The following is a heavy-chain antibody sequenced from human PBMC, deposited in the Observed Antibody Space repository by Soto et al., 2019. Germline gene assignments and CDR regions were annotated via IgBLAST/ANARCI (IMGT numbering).Heavy chain of an antibody. V-gene: IGHV1-46*01. CDR2: ISPSGGST. D-gene: IGHD6-19*01. CDR1: GYTFAKSS. CDR3: VRGVASGFLFDY. Sequence: SVKVSCKASGYTFAKSSLHWVRQAPVQGLEWMGVISPSGGSTNYSQKFQGRVTMTRDTSTSTVYMELSSLRSDDTAVYWCVRGVASGFLFDYWGQGTLVTVSS. J-gene: IGHJ4*02.